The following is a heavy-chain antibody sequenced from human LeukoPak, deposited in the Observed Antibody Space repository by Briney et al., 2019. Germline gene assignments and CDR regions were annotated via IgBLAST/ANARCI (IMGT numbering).Heavy chain of an antibody. CDR3: ARGAYYYDSSGYSYYFDY. J-gene: IGHJ4*02. CDR1: GYTLTGYY. V-gene: IGHV1-2*02. Sequence: ASVKVSCKASGYTLTGYYMHWVRQAPGQGLEWMGWINPNSGGTNYAQKFQGRVTMTRDTSISTAYMELSRLRSDDTAVYYCARGAYYYDSSGYSYYFDYWGQGTLVTVSS. D-gene: IGHD3-22*01. CDR2: INPNSGGT.